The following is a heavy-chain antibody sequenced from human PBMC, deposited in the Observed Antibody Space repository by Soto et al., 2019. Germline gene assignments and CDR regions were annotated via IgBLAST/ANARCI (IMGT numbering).Heavy chain of an antibody. CDR1: GGSISSGGYY. Sequence: SETLSLTCTVSGGSISSGGYYWSWIRQHPGKGLEWIGYIYYSGSTYYNPSLKSRVTISVDTSKNQFSLKLSSVTAADTAAYYCAREISYYDSSGYYPGYFDYWGQGTLVTVSS. CDR3: AREISYYDSSGYYPGYFDY. V-gene: IGHV4-31*03. J-gene: IGHJ4*02. CDR2: IYYSGST. D-gene: IGHD3-22*01.